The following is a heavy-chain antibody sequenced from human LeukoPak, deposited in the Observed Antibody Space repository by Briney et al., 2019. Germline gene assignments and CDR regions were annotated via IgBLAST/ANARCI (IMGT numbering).Heavy chain of an antibody. CDR3: AKGRPTSRSGAYFDY. Sequence: GVSLRLSYAASVFTFRHYAMHWVRQAPGEGLQWVAFISYSGNNYYYADSVKRRFIISRDDSKNTLYVEMNRLRLDDTAIYSCAKGRPTSRSGAYFDYWGQGSLVTVSP. J-gene: IGHJ4*02. D-gene: IGHD5-12*01. V-gene: IGHV3-30*18. CDR2: ISYSGNNY. CDR1: VFTFRHYA.